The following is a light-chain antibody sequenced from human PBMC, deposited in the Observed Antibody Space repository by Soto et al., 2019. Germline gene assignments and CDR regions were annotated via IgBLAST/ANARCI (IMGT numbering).Light chain of an antibody. Sequence: ETVLTPSPATLSVSPGERATLSCRASQSVSSNLAWYQQKPGQAPRLLIYGASTRATGIPARFSGSGSGTEFTLTISSLQSEDFAVYYCQQYNNWPQTFGQGTKVDI. CDR2: GAS. V-gene: IGKV3-15*01. J-gene: IGKJ1*01. CDR1: QSVSSN. CDR3: QQYNNWPQT.